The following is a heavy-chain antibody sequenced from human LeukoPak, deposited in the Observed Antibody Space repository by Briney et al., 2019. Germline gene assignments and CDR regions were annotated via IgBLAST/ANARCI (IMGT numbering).Heavy chain of an antibody. J-gene: IGHJ4*02. D-gene: IGHD3-22*01. CDR3: ARLYYDSSGYYRDY. Sequence: EASVKVSCKASGYAFTSYGISWVRQAPGQGLEWMGWISAYNGNTNYAQKLQGRVTMTTDASTSTAYMELRSLRSDDTAVYYCARLYYDSSGYYRDYWGQGTLVTVPS. V-gene: IGHV1-18*01. CDR2: ISAYNGNT. CDR1: GYAFTSYG.